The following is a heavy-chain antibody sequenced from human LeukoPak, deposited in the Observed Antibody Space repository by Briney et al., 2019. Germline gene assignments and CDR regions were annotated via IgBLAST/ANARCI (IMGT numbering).Heavy chain of an antibody. V-gene: IGHV3-7*03. D-gene: IGHD3-16*01. CDR2: INHNGNVN. J-gene: IGHJ6*02. Sequence: GGSLRLSCTASGFTFSNYAMSWVRQAPGKGLEWVASINHNGNVNYYVDSVKGRFTISRDNAKNSLYLQMSNLRAEDTAVYFCARGGGLDVWGQGATVTVSS. CDR1: GFTFSNYA. CDR3: ARGGGLDV.